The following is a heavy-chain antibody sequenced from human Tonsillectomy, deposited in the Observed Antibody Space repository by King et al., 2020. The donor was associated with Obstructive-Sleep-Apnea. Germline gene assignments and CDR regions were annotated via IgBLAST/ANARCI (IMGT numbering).Heavy chain of an antibody. CDR1: GGSISSSRHY. V-gene: IGHV4-39*07. CDR2: FSSIWST. Sequence: LQLQESGPRLVKPSETLSLTCTVSGGSISSSRHYWGWIRQPPGKGVGWIGSFSSIWSTFYNPSLKSRVTISVDTSKNQFSLKLSSVTAADTAVYYCARDWGQPDYWGQGTLVTVSS. D-gene: IGHD3-16*01. J-gene: IGHJ4*02. CDR3: ARDWGQPDY.